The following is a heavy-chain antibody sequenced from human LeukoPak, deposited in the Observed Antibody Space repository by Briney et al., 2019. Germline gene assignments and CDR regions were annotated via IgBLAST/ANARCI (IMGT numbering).Heavy chain of an antibody. CDR1: GGSISGYY. CDR2: IYYSGST. D-gene: IGHD4-17*01. V-gene: IGHV4-59*08. Sequence: SETLSLTCTVSGGSISGYYWSWIRQPPGKGLEWIGYIYYSGSTNYNPSLESRVTISVDTSKNQFSLKLSSVTAADTAVYYCARHDHHTVTTGDYYYYMDVWGKGTTVTVSS. J-gene: IGHJ6*03. CDR3: ARHDHHTVTTGDYYYYMDV.